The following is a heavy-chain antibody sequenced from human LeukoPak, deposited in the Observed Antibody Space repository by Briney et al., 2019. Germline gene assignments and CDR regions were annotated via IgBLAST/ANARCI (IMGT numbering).Heavy chain of an antibody. CDR2: IYYSGST. D-gene: IGHD5-24*01. J-gene: IGHJ4*02. V-gene: IGHV4-39*01. CDR3: ARLGGMATILGFDY. CDR1: GGSISSSSYY. Sequence: PSETLSLTCTVSGGSISSSSYYWGWIRQPPGKGPEWIGSIYYSGSTYYNPSLKSRVTISVDTSKNQFSLKLSSVTAADTAVYYCARLGGMATILGFDYWGQGTLVTVSS.